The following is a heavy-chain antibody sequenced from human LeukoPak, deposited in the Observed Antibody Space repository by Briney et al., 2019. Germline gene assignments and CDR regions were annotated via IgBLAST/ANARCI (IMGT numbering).Heavy chain of an antibody. V-gene: IGHV4-38-2*01. CDR3: ATLANYDFWSGPYYYYMDV. J-gene: IGHJ6*03. D-gene: IGHD3-3*01. CDR2: IYHSGST. CDR1: GYSISSGYY. Sequence: KPSETLSLTCAVSGYSISSGYYWGWIRQPPGKGLEWIGSIYHSGSTYYNPSLKSRVTISVDTSKNQFSLKLSSVTAADTAVYYCATLANYDFWSGPYYYYMDVWGKGTTVTVSS.